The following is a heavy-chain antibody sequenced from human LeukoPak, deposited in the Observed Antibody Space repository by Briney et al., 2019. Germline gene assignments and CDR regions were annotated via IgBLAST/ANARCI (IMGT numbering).Heavy chain of an antibody. D-gene: IGHD6-13*01. CDR3: ARIPSGRYSSSWYGGGYYFDY. J-gene: IGHJ4*02. V-gene: IGHV4-59*01. Sequence: SETLSLTCTVSGGSISSYYWSWIRQPPGKGLEWIGYIYYSGSTNYNPSLKSRVTISVDTSKNQFSLKLSSVTAADTAVYYCARIPSGRYSSSWYGGGYYFDYWGQGTLVTVSS. CDR2: IYYSGST. CDR1: GGSISSYY.